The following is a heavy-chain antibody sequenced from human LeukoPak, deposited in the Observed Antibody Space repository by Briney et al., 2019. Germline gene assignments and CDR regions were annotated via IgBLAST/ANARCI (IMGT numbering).Heavy chain of an antibody. CDR1: GFTFRSHD. Sequence: GGSLRPSCAASGFTFRSHDMRWVRQAPGEGLEWVSGISASGGSTFYADSVKGRFTISRDNSKNTLYLQMNGLRVEDTAVYYCVREGPRGLAFDIWGQGTMVTVSS. V-gene: IGHV3-23*01. CDR2: ISASGGST. J-gene: IGHJ3*02. CDR3: VREGPRGLAFDI.